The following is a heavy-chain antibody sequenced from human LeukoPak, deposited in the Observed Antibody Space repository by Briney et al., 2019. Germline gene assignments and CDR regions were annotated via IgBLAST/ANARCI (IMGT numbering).Heavy chain of an antibody. J-gene: IGHJ4*02. D-gene: IGHD3-10*01. Sequence: SGTLSLTCTVSGGSISNYYWSWIRQPPGKGLEWIGYIYYSGSTNYNPSLKSRVTMSVDTSKNQFSLKLSSVTAADTAIYYCARDFEGNGYGSYLGHWGQGTLVIVSS. CDR1: GGSISNYY. CDR3: ARDFEGNGYGSYLGH. V-gene: IGHV4-59*12. CDR2: IYYSGST.